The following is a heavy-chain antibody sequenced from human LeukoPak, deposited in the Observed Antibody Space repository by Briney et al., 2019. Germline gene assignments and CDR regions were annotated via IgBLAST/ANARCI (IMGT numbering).Heavy chain of an antibody. D-gene: IGHD1-26*01. CDR1: DGSINGYY. J-gene: IGHJ6*02. V-gene: IGHV4-59*01. Sequence: SETLSLTCSVSDGSINGYYWNWIRRPPGKGLEWIGYIYYNGNTNYSPSLKSRVTMSVDTSKILFSLKVSSVTAADTAVYYCARGRSNYYGMDVWGQGTTVTVSS. CDR3: ARGRSNYYGMDV. CDR2: IYYNGNT.